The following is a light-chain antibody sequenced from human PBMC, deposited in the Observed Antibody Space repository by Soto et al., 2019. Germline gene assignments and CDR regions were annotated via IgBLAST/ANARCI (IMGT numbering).Light chain of an antibody. J-gene: IGLJ1*01. V-gene: IGLV2-14*01. CDR3: SSFTTSSTLV. CDR2: DVS. Sequence: QSALTQPASVSGSPGQPITISCTGTSSAVGSFDSVAWYQHNPGKAPKLMIYDVSNRPSGVSSRFSGSKSGNTASLSISGLQTEDEANYYCSSFTTSSTLVFGTGTKVTVL. CDR1: SSAVGSFDS.